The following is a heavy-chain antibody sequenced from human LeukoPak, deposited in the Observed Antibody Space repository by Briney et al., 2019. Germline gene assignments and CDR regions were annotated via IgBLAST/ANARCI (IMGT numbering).Heavy chain of an antibody. V-gene: IGHV3-21*01. J-gene: IGHJ4*02. D-gene: IGHD5-18*01. Sequence: SGGSLRLSCAASGFTFSSYSMNWVRQASGKGLEWVSSISSGSIYIYYADSVKGRFTISRDNAKNSLFLQMNSLRAEDSAVYFCARGGVQQWLQDYWGQGTLVTVSS. CDR2: ISSGSIYI. CDR3: ARGGVQQWLQDY. CDR1: GFTFSSYS.